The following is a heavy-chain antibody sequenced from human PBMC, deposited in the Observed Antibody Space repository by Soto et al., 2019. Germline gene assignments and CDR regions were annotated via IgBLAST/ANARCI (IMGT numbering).Heavy chain of an antibody. V-gene: IGHV4-31*03. CDR3: ATGGIAAAGILDTTTWFDP. CDR1: GGSISSGGYY. Sequence: KPSETLSLTCTVSGGSISSGGYYWSWIRQHPGKGLEWIGYIYYSGSTYYNPSLKSRVTISVDTSKNQFSLKLSSVTAADTAVYYCATGGIAAAGILDTTTWFDPWGQGTLVTVSS. J-gene: IGHJ5*02. CDR2: IYYSGST. D-gene: IGHD6-13*01.